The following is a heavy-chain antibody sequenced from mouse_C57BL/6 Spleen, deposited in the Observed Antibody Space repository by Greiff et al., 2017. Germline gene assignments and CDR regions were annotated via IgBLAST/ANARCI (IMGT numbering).Heavy chain of an antibody. D-gene: IGHD1-1*01. Sequence: VQLQQSGAELAKPGASVKLSCKASGYTFTSYWMHWVKQRPGQGLEWIGYINPSSGYTKYNQKFKGKATLTADKSSSTAYMQLSSLTYEDSAVYYCARSTTVVATNFDYWGQGTTLTVSS. CDR1: GYTFTSYW. V-gene: IGHV1-7*01. CDR3: ARSTTVVATNFDY. CDR2: INPSSGYT. J-gene: IGHJ2*01.